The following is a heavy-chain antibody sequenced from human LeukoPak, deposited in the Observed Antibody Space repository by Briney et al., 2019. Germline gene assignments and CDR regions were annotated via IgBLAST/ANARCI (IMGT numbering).Heavy chain of an antibody. V-gene: IGHV1-46*01. CDR3: ARDGCTNGVCYSDY. J-gene: IGHJ4*02. D-gene: IGHD2-8*01. CDR1: GYTFTTYY. Sequence: ASVKVSCKASGYTFTTYYMHWVRQAPGQGLEWMGMVDPRGGSTSYAQKFQGRVTMTTDTSTSTAYMELRSLRSDDTAVYYCARDGCTNGVCYSDYWGQGTLVTVSS. CDR2: VDPRGGST.